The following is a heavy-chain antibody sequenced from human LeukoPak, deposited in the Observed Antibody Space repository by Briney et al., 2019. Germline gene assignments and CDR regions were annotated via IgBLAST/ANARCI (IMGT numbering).Heavy chain of an antibody. CDR2: INYGGGT. CDR3: ARGVRASTLSVYSSGWNY. D-gene: IGHD6-19*01. Sequence: SETLSLTCAVYGGSFSGYYWSWIRQPPGKGLEWIGEINYGGGTTYNPSLKSRVTIFVDTSNNQFSLRLNSVTAADTAVYYCARGVRASTLSVYSSGWNYWGQGTLVTVSS. V-gene: IGHV4-34*01. CDR1: GGSFSGYY. J-gene: IGHJ4*02.